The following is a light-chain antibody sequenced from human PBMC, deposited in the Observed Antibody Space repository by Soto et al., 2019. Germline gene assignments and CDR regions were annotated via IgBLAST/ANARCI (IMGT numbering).Light chain of an antibody. CDR1: SSNIGAGYD. CDR2: GNS. V-gene: IGLV1-40*01. CDR3: QSYASSLRGVV. J-gene: IGLJ2*01. Sequence: QSVLTQPPSVSGAPGQRVTISCTGSSSNIGAGYDVHWYQQLPGTAPKLLIYGNSNRPSGVPDRFSGSKSGTSASLAIPGLQADDEADYYCQSYASSLRGVVFGGGTKLTVL.